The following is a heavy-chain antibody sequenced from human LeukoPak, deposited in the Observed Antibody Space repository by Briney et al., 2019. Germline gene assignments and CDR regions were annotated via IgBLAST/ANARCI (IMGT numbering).Heavy chain of an antibody. V-gene: IGHV4-59*08. CDR2: IYYSGST. Sequence: PSETLSLTCTVSGGSISSYYWSWIRQPPGNGLEWIGYIYYSGSTNYNPSLKSRVTISVDTSKNQFSLKLSSVTAADTAVYYCARHVRGYSYVNLDYWGQGTLVTVSS. D-gene: IGHD5-18*01. CDR3: ARHVRGYSYVNLDY. J-gene: IGHJ4*02. CDR1: GGSISSYY.